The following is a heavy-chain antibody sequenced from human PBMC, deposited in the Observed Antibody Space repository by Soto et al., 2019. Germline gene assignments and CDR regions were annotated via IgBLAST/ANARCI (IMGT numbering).Heavy chain of an antibody. CDR1: GFTFSSYW. Sequence: GGSLRLSCAASGFTFSSYWMHWVRQAPGKGLVWVSRINSDGSSTSYAVSVKGRFTISRDNAKNTLYLQMNSLRAEDTAVYYCARESPPFMAAAGKGNWFDPWGQGTLVTAPQ. V-gene: IGHV3-74*01. CDR3: ARESPPFMAAAGKGNWFDP. J-gene: IGHJ5*02. CDR2: INSDGSST. D-gene: IGHD6-13*01.